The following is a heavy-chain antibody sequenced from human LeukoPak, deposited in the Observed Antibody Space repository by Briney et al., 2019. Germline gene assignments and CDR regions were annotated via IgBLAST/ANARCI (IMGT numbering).Heavy chain of an antibody. Sequence: PGGSRRLSCTPTALNFSAYCTHTIPQAPGKGLVWVSRVKYDGSTTTYADSVKGRFTISRDNAKNILYLQMNSLRVEDTAVYYCARDLDWLLFDYWGQGTLVTVSS. J-gene: IGHJ4*02. D-gene: IGHD3-9*01. CDR1: ALNFSAYC. CDR2: VKYDGSTT. V-gene: IGHV3-74*01. CDR3: ARDLDWLLFDY.